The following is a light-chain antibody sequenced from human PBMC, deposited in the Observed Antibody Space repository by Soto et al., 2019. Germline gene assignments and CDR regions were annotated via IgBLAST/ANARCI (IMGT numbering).Light chain of an antibody. Sequence: VFTQSPVSQSISPGVGATLSCRASQSFRGLLAWSKQKPGQDHRVLIYDANNRATGNPLRFNASGSGTDFTLTIISLEPEDSAVYYGQLRHMWPITVGQRTRLE. CDR3: QLRHMWPIT. CDR2: DAN. CDR1: QSFRGL. J-gene: IGKJ5*01. V-gene: IGKV3-11*01.